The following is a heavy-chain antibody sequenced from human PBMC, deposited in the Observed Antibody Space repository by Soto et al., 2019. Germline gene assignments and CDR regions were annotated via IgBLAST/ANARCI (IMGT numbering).Heavy chain of an antibody. V-gene: IGHV4-61*03. Sequence: WTWSRQSPLTVLQYIGYIFYIGVTNDKASLISRVTMSLDTSKNHFSLKLNSMTAADTAVYYCVRVLDSSWYADLWGRGTLVTVSS. D-gene: IGHD3-22*01. J-gene: IGHJ2*01. CDR2: IFYIGVT. CDR3: VRVLDSSWYADL.